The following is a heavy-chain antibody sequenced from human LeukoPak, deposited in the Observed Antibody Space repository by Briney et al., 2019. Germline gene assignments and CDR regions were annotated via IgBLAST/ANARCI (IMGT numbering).Heavy chain of an antibody. J-gene: IGHJ4*02. D-gene: IGHD2-2*01. V-gene: IGHV3-74*01. CDR3: VSFYETY. Sequence: GGSLRLSCAASGNYWMHWVRQAPGKGLVWVSHINSDGSWTSYADSVKDRFTISKDNAKNTVYLQMNNLRAEDTAVYYCVSFYETYWGRGTLVTVPS. CDR1: GNYW. CDR2: INSDGSWT.